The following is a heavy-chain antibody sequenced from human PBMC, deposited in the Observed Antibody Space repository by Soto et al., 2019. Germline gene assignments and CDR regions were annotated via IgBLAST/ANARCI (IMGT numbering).Heavy chain of an antibody. D-gene: IGHD3-10*01. Sequence: QVQLVQSGAELKKTGASVKVSCKASGYTFSNYDMNWVRQATGQGPEWIGWVNPNNGDTGYAQKFQGRVTLTTDISTTTAYMELTSLRSEDTAIYYCAKVSRKGSATDFDYWGQGTLITVSS. CDR2: VNPNNGDT. CDR3: AKVSRKGSATDFDY. J-gene: IGHJ4*02. V-gene: IGHV1-8*01. CDR1: GYTFSNYD.